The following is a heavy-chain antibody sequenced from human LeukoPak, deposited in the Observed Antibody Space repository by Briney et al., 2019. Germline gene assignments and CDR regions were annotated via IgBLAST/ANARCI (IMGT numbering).Heavy chain of an antibody. CDR3: AREFYDSSGYTDY. J-gene: IGHJ4*02. CDR1: GYSISSGYY. CDR2: IYHSETA. V-gene: IGHV4-38-2*02. Sequence: PSETLSLTCAVSGYSISSGYYWGWVRQPPGKGVEWIGSIYHSETAYYNPSLKSRVTISIDTSKNQFSLKLSSVTAADTAVYYCAREFYDSSGYTDYWGQGTLVTVSS. D-gene: IGHD3-22*01.